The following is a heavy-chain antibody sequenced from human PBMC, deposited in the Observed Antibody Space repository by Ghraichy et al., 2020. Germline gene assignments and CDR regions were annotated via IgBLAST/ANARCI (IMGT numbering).Heavy chain of an antibody. CDR2: ISGSGGST. CDR1: GFTFSSYA. CDR3: SKDIIAVAGLFDY. Sequence: SVKVSCAASGFTFSSYAMSWVRQAPGKGLEWVSAISGSGGSTYYADSVKGRFTISRDNSKNTLYLQMNSLRAEDTAVYYCSKDIIAVAGLFDYWGQGTLVTVSS. D-gene: IGHD6-19*01. V-gene: IGHV3-23*01. J-gene: IGHJ4*02.